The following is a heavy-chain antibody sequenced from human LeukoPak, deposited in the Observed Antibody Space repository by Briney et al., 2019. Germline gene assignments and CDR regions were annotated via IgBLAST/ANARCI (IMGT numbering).Heavy chain of an antibody. J-gene: IGHJ3*02. D-gene: IGHD3-10*01. CDR1: GGSISSYY. Sequence: SETLSLTCTVSGGSISSYYWSWIRQPAGKGLEWIGRIYTSGSTNYNPSLKSRVTMSVDTSKNQFSLKLSSVTAADTAVYYCARDPAEGFTMVRGVTRGAFDIWGQGTMVTVSS. CDR2: IYTSGST. CDR3: ARDPAEGFTMVRGVTRGAFDI. V-gene: IGHV4-4*07.